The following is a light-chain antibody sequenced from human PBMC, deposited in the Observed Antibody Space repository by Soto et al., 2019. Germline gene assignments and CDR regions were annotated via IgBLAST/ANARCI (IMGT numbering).Light chain of an antibody. CDR3: CSYAGSYTL. J-gene: IGLJ2*01. Sequence: QSVLTQPRSVSGSPGQSVTISCTGTSSDVGGYDFVSWYPQHPGKVPKLMIYDVDKRPSGVPDRFSASKSGSTASLTISGLQAEDEADYYCCSYAGSYTLFGGGTKLTVL. CDR1: SSDVGGYDF. CDR2: DVD. V-gene: IGLV2-11*01.